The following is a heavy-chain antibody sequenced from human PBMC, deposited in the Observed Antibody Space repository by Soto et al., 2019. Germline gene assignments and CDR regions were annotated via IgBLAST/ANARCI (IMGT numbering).Heavy chain of an antibody. J-gene: IGHJ4*02. D-gene: IGHD3-3*01. V-gene: IGHV1-18*01. Sequence: GASVKVSCKASGYTFTSYGISWVRQAPGQGLEWMGWISAYNGNTNYAQKLQGRVTMTTDTSTSTAYMELRSLRSDDTAVYYCARAPRSYDFWSGYYALFDYWGQGTLVTVSS. CDR3: ARAPRSYDFWSGYYALFDY. CDR1: GYTFTSYG. CDR2: ISAYNGNT.